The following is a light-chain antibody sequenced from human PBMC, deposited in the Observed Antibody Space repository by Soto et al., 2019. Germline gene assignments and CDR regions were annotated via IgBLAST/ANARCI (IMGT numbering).Light chain of an antibody. CDR1: QSISSY. CDR2: AAS. Sequence: DIQMTQSPSSLSASVGDRVTITCRASQSISSYLNWYQQKPWKAPKLLIYAASRLQSGVPSRFSGSGSGTDFTLSIRSLQPEDFATYYFQQTYSTPRTFGQGTKVEIK. CDR3: QQTYSTPRT. J-gene: IGKJ1*01. V-gene: IGKV1-39*01.